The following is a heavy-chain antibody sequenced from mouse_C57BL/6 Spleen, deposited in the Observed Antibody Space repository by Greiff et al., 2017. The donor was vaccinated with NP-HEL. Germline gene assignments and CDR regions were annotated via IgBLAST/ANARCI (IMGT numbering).Heavy chain of an antibody. CDR1: GYSITSGYD. J-gene: IGHJ3*01. D-gene: IGHD1-1*01. Sequence: VQLQQSGPGMVKPSQSLSLTCTVTGYSITSGYDWHWIRHFPGNKLEWMGYISYSGSTNYNPSLKSRISITHDTSKNHFFLKLNSVTTEDTATYYCARDEDYYGSSWFAYWGQGTLVTVSA. V-gene: IGHV3-1*01. CDR2: ISYSGST. CDR3: ARDEDYYGSSWFAY.